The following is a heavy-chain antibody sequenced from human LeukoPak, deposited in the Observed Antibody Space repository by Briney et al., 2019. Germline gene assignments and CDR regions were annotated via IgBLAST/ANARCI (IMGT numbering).Heavy chain of an antibody. CDR1: GYTFTGYY. J-gene: IGHJ4*02. CDR3: ARVISGTWLWF. D-gene: IGHD1-14*01. V-gene: IGHV1-69*04. CDR2: IIPTLEIA. Sequence: SVKVSCKASGYTFTGYYVHWVRQAPGQGLEWMGRIIPTLEIANYAQKFQGRVTITADKSTSTAYVELSSLRPGDTAVYYCARVISGTWLWFWGQGTLVTVSS.